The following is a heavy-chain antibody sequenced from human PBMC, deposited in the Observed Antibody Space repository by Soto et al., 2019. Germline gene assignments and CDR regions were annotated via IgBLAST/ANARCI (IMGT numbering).Heavy chain of an antibody. Sequence: GGSLRLSCAASGFTFSSYAMSWVRQAPGKGLEWVSYISDSGDRTYYADSVKGRFTISRDNSKNTLYLQMNSLRAEDTAVYYCAKLALRFLEWLNWFDPWGQGTLVTVSS. CDR2: ISDSGDRT. J-gene: IGHJ5*02. D-gene: IGHD3-3*01. CDR1: GFTFSSYA. V-gene: IGHV3-23*01. CDR3: AKLALRFLEWLNWFDP.